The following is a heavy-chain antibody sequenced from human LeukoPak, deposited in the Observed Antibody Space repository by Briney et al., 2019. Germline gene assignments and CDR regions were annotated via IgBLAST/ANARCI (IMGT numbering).Heavy chain of an antibody. CDR3: ATEVNVAYYNVPGNDYRGIDP. V-gene: IGHV1-69*04. CDR1: GGTFSSYA. Sequence: SVKVSCKASGGTFSSYAISWVRQAPGQGLEWMGRIIPILGIANYAQKFQGRVTITADKSTSTAYMELSSLRSEDTAVYYCATEVNVAYYNVPGNDYRGIDPWGPGTLVTVSS. CDR2: IIPILGIA. D-gene: IGHD3-10*02. J-gene: IGHJ5*02.